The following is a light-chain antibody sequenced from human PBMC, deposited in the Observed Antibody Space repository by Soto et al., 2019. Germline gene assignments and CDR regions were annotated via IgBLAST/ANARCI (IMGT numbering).Light chain of an antibody. CDR1: QSISSW. J-gene: IGKJ5*01. V-gene: IGKV1-5*01. CDR3: QQSYSTWIT. CDR2: DAS. Sequence: DIPMTQSPSTLSASVGDSVTITCRASQSISSWLAWYQQKPGKAPKLLIYDASSLESGVPSRFSGSGSGTDLTITISSLKPEDFETYYCQQSYSTWITFGQGTRLEIK.